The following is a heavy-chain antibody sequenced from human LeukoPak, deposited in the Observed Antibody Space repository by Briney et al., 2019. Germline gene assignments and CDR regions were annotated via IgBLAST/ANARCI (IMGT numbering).Heavy chain of an antibody. J-gene: IGHJ5*02. V-gene: IGHV3-7*01. CDR3: AGGGGWAIGT. Sequence: GGSLRLSCAASGFTFGTYWMNWVRQAPGKGLEWVAIIKQDGSETYYVDSVEGRFSISRDNAKNSLYLQMNSLRDDDTAVYYCAGGGGWAIGTWGQGALVTVTS. CDR1: GFTFGTYW. CDR2: IKQDGSET. D-gene: IGHD3-16*01.